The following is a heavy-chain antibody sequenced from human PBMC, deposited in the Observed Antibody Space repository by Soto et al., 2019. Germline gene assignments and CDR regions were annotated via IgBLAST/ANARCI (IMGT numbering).Heavy chain of an antibody. J-gene: IGHJ4*02. Sequence: GGSLRLSCAASGFTFSSFSSYDMHWVRQAPGKGLEWVAEISFDGNKKDYADSVKGRFTISRDNSQNILYLQMNSLRSEDTAVYYCARDSLYSGSYFAYWGPGTLVTVSS. CDR2: ISFDGNKK. CDR1: GFTFSSFSSYD. CDR3: ARDSLYSGSYFAY. D-gene: IGHD1-26*01. V-gene: IGHV3-30-3*01.